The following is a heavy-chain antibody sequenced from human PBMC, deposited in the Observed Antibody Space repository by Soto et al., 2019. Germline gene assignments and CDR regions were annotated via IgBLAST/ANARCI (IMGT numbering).Heavy chain of an antibody. Sequence: ASVKVSCKASGYTFTSYDINWVRQATGQGLEWMGWINPNSGNTGYAQKFQGRVTMTRNTSISTAYMELSGLRSEDTAVYYCARGLAAAGTFPGTWGQGTLVTVSS. D-gene: IGHD6-13*01. CDR2: INPNSGNT. V-gene: IGHV1-8*01. CDR1: GYTFTSYD. CDR3: ARGLAAAGTFPGT. J-gene: IGHJ5*02.